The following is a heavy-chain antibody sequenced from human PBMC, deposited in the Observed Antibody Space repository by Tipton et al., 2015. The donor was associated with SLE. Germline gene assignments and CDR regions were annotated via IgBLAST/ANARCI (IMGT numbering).Heavy chain of an antibody. CDR2: IYTSGST. CDR3: ARDASGYVYYYYGMDV. J-gene: IGHJ6*02. Sequence: TLSLTCKVSSGSINSGRFYWSWIRQPAGKGLEWIGHIYTSGSTNYNPSLKSRVTISVDTSKNQFSLKVNSVTAADTAVYYCARDASGYVYYYYGMDVWGQGTTVTVSS. V-gene: IGHV4-61*09. D-gene: IGHD5-12*01. CDR1: SGSINSGRFY.